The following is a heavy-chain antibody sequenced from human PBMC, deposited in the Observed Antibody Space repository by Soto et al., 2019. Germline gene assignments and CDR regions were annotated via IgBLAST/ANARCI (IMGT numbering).Heavy chain of an antibody. D-gene: IGHD3-16*01. V-gene: IGHV4-59*01. CDR2: VSSTGST. CDR1: GGSLTSYY. J-gene: IGHJ5*02. CDR3: AGFSPPRKFYDSTQGWFDP. Sequence: PSETLSLTCTVSGGSLTSYYWTWIRQSPGKGLEWIGYVSSTGSTNYNPSLKSRVILSLDTSTSEVSLSLTSVTAADAAVYFCAGFSPPRKFYDSTQGWFDPWGQGIMVT.